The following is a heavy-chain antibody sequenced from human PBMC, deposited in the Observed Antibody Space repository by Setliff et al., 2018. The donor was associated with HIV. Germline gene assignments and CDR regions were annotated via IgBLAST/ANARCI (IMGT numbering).Heavy chain of an antibody. CDR2: INPNSGGT. CDR1: GYTFTGYY. J-gene: IGHJ3*02. V-gene: IGHV1-2*02. D-gene: IGHD3-16*01. Sequence: ASVKVSCKASGYTFTGYYMHWVRQAPGQGLEWMGWINPNSGGTKYSQQFPGRVTMTRDTSINTAYMELSRLRSDDTAVYYCARDKLEETAESLWGPMKNDAFDIWGPGTLVT. CDR3: ARDKLEETAESLWGPMKNDAFDI.